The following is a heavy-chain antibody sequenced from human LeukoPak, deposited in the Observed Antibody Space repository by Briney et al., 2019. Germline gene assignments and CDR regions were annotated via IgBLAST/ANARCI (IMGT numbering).Heavy chain of an antibody. D-gene: IGHD3-16*02. V-gene: IGHV4-4*02. CDR3: ARDFYQTHALDI. CDR1: GASISSTNW. CDR2: IYHTGST. J-gene: IGHJ3*02. Sequence: SGTLSLTCAVSGASISSTNWWSWVRQLQGKGLEWIGEIYHTGSTKYNPSLESRVTISVDKSNNQFSVRLSSVTAADTAVYYCARDFYQTHALDIWGQGTLVTVSS.